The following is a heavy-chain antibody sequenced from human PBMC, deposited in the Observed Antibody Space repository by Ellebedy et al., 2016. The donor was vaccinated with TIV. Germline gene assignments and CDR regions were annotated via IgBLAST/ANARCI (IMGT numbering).Heavy chain of an antibody. CDR3: ARDPSWCYSCLDV. CDR1: GHSVSGAGTA. Sequence: SQTLSLTCAISGHSVSGAGTAWNWIRLSPSSGLEWLGRTYYRSKWLSNYAVSLKDRIDINPDTSKNQFSLQLTSVTHEDTAVYYCARDPSWCYSCLDVWGQGTTVIVSS. J-gene: IGHJ6*02. D-gene: IGHD2-8*01. V-gene: IGHV6-1*01. CDR2: TYYRSKWLS.